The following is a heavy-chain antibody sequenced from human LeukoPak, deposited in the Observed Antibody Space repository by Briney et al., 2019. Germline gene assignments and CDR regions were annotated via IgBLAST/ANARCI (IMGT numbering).Heavy chain of an antibody. Sequence: SETLSLTCVVSGDSINSGLNYWSWIRHHPAQGLEWIGHIYSTGSTYYNPSLRSRVAISVDTSKNQFSLQLTSVTAADTAVYYCARDGGLMVVAATAYYYYYGMDVWGQGTTVTVSS. J-gene: IGHJ6*02. CDR1: GDSINSGLNY. CDR3: ARDGGLMVVAATAYYYYYGMDV. CDR2: IYSTGST. V-gene: IGHV4-31*11. D-gene: IGHD2-15*01.